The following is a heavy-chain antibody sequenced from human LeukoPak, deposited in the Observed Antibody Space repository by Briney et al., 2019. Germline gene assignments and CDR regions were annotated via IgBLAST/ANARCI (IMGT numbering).Heavy chain of an antibody. CDR3: ARGIPNFYSSPGAFDI. Sequence: SETLSLTCTVSGGSISSYNWSWIRQPAGKGLEWFGRIYTSGSTNYNPSLKSRVTMSVDTSKNQFSLKLSSVTAADTAVYYCARGIPNFYSSPGAFDIWGQGTMVTVSS. V-gene: IGHV4-4*07. CDR1: GGSISSYN. J-gene: IGHJ3*02. CDR2: IYTSGST. D-gene: IGHD6-13*01.